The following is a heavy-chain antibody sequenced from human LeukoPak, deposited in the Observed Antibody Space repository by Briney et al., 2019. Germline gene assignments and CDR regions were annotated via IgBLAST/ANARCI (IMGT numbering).Heavy chain of an antibody. CDR1: GYSLTTYW. V-gene: IGHV5-51*01. Sequence: GESLKISCKGSGYSLTTYWIGWVRQMPGKGLEWMGIIYPGDSDTRYSPSFQGQVTISADKSISTAYLQWSSLKASDTAMYYCARLRAVTTLRYFDLWGRGTLVTVSS. CDR3: ARLRAVTTLRYFDL. D-gene: IGHD4-17*01. J-gene: IGHJ2*01. CDR2: IYPGDSDT.